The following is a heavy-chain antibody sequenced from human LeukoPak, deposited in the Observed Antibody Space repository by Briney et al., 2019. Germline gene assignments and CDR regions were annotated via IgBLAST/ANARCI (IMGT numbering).Heavy chain of an antibody. CDR3: ARAADCSSTSCPLYPNSYLDY. D-gene: IGHD2-2*01. J-gene: IGHJ4*02. Sequence: ASVKVSCKASGYTFTSYDINWVRQATGQGLEWMGWMNPNSGNTGYAQKFQGRVTMTRNTSISTAYMELSRLRSDDTAVYYCARAADCSSTSCPLYPNSYLDYWGQGTLVTVSS. CDR1: GYTFTSYD. V-gene: IGHV1-8*01. CDR2: MNPNSGNT.